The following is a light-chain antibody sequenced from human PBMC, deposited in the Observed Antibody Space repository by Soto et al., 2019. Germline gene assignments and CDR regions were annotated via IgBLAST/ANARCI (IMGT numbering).Light chain of an antibody. J-gene: IGLJ1*01. CDR1: RRDVGGYNY. V-gene: IGLV2-8*01. CDR2: EVT. Sequence: QSALTQPPSASGTPGQSVRISCTGTRRDVGGYNYVAWYQQHPGKAPKLMIYEVTKRPSGVPDRFSCSKSGNTAFLTVSGLQPGDEADYYCSSYVGSDVFVFGTGTEVTVL. CDR3: SSYVGSDVFV.